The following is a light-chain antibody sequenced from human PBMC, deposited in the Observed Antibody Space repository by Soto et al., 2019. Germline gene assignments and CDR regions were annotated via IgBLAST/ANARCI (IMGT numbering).Light chain of an antibody. CDR1: SSDVGGYNF. CDR3: SSYTSSSTLV. J-gene: IGLJ2*01. Sequence: QPVLTQPASVSGSPGQSITISCAETSSDVGGYNFVSWYQHHPGKVPKLMIYDVSNRPSGVSNRFSGSKSGNTASLTISGLQAEDEADYYCSSYTSSSTLVFGGGTQLTVL. V-gene: IGLV2-14*03. CDR2: DVS.